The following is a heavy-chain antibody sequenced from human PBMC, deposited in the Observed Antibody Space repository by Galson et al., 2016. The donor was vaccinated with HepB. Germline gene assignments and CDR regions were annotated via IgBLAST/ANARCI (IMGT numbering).Heavy chain of an antibody. CDR3: ARGGDRYDSSGYRNWFDP. D-gene: IGHD3-22*01. CDR1: GFTFSYYS. CDR2: ISRSGTYI. V-gene: IGHV3-21*01. J-gene: IGHJ5*02. Sequence: SLRLSCAASGFTFSYYSMNWVRQAPGKGLEWVSFISRSGTYIYYADSVKGRFTISRDNAKNSLYLQMNSLRAEDTAVYYCARGGDRYDSSGYRNWFDPWGQGTLVTVSS.